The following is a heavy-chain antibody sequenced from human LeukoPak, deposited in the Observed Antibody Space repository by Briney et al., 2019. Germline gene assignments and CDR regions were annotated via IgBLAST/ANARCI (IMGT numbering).Heavy chain of an antibody. D-gene: IGHD6-19*01. CDR2: IYYSGST. J-gene: IGHJ4*02. Sequence: PSETLSLTCTVSGGSISSSSYYWGWIRQPPGKGLEWIGSIYYSGSTYYNPSLKSRVTISVDTSKNQFSLKLSSVTAADTAVYYCGHSRLDNFDYWGQGTLVTVSS. CDR1: GGSISSSSYY. CDR3: GHSRLDNFDY. V-gene: IGHV4-39*01.